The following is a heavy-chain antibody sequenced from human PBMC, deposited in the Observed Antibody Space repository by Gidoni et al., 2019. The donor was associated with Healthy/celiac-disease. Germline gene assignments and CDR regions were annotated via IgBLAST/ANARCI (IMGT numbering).Heavy chain of an antibody. CDR1: GFTFSDYY. D-gene: IGHD3-22*01. V-gene: IGHV3-11*05. J-gene: IGHJ4*02. CDR2: ISSSSSYT. Sequence: QVQLVESGGRLVKPGRSLRLPVAAPGFTFSDYYMSWSLQAPGKGLELVSYISSSSSYTNYADSVKGRFTISRDNAKNSLYLQMNSLRAEDTAVYYCARGDLHNNLKHSYDSSGYYADYWGQGTLVTVSS. CDR3: ARGDLHNNLKHSYDSSGYYADY.